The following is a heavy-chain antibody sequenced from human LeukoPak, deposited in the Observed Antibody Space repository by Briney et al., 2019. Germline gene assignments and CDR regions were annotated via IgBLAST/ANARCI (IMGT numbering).Heavy chain of an antibody. CDR2: ISGRGDTI. CDR3: AKATMATTYFDY. D-gene: IGHD5-24*01. J-gene: IGHJ4*02. CDR1: GFTFSSYA. Sequence: GGSLRLSCAASGFTFSSYAMSWVLQAPGKGLEWVSAISGRGDTIFYADSLRGRFTVSRDNSKNTLYLQMNSLRAEDTAVYYCAKATMATTYFDYWGQGTLVTVSS. V-gene: IGHV3-23*01.